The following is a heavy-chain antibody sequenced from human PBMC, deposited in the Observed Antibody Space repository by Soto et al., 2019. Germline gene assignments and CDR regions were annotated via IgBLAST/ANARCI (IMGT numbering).Heavy chain of an antibody. D-gene: IGHD3-9*01. CDR3: ARTPPYYDILTGYGFDY. Sequence: GGSLRLSCAASGFTFSSYWMHWVRQAPGKGLVWVSRINSDGSSTSYADSVKGRFTISRDNAKNTLYLQMKSLRAEDTAVYYCARTPPYYDILTGYGFDYWGQGTLVTVSS. J-gene: IGHJ4*02. V-gene: IGHV3-74*01. CDR1: GFTFSSYW. CDR2: INSDGSST.